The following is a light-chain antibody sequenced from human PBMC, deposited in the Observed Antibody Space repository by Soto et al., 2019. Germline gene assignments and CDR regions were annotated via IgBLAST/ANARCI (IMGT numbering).Light chain of an antibody. V-gene: IGLV2-11*01. Sequence: HSALTQPRSVSGSPGQSVTISCTGTSSDVGGYNYVSWYQQHPGKAPKLMIYDVSKRPSGVPDRFSGSKSGNTASLTISGLQAEDEADYYCCSYAGSYTVFGTGNKVTVL. CDR1: SSDVGGYNY. J-gene: IGLJ1*01. CDR3: CSYAGSYTV. CDR2: DVS.